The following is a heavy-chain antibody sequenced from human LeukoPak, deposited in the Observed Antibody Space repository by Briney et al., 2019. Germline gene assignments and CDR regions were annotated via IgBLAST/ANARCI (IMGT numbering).Heavy chain of an antibody. J-gene: IGHJ4*02. Sequence: ASVKVSCKASGYTFTGYYMHWVRQAPGQGLEWMGWINPNSGGTNYAQKFRGRVTMTRDTSISTAYMELSRLRSDDTAVYYCARDIVRGVRSPDYWGQGTLVTVSS. D-gene: IGHD3-10*01. CDR1: GYTFTGYY. CDR2: INPNSGGT. V-gene: IGHV1-2*02. CDR3: ARDIVRGVRSPDY.